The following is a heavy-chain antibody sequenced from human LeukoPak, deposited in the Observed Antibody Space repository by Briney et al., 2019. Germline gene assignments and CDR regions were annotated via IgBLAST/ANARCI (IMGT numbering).Heavy chain of an antibody. V-gene: IGHV3-53*01. D-gene: IGHD2-8*01. CDR2: IYSGGSS. Sequence: GGSLRLSCAASGFTFSNYAMSWVRQAPGKGLEWVSVIYSGGSSYYTDSVKGRFTISRDSSKSTLYLQMNSLRAEDTAVYYCARDRAGVLDYWGQGTLVTVSS. CDR3: ARDRAGVLDY. CDR1: GFTFSNYA. J-gene: IGHJ4*02.